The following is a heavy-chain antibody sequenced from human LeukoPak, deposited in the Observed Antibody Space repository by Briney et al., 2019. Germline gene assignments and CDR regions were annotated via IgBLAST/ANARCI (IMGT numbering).Heavy chain of an antibody. CDR3: ARLVTSYFDY. J-gene: IGHJ4*02. CDR2: IYPGDSDT. V-gene: IGHV5-51*01. D-gene: IGHD4-11*01. Sequence: GESLKISCKGSGYIFTTYWIAWVRQMPGKGLEWMGIIYPGDSDTRYSPSFQGQVTISADKSISTAYLQWSSLKASDTAMYYCARLVTSYFDYWGQGTLVTVSS. CDR1: GYIFTTYW.